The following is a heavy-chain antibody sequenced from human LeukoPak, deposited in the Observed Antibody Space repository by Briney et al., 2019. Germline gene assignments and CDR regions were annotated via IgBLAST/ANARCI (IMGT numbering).Heavy chain of an antibody. J-gene: IGHJ6*02. CDR2: ISYDGSNK. D-gene: IGHD6-19*01. Sequence: GRSLRLSCAASGFTFSSYAMHWVRQAPGKGLEWVAVISYDGSNKYYADSVKGRFTISRDNSKNTLYLQMNSLRAEDTALYYCTRDQSIAVASLGYYGMDVWGQRTTVTVSS. CDR3: TRDQSIAVASLGYYGMDV. V-gene: IGHV3-30-3*01. CDR1: GFTFSSYA.